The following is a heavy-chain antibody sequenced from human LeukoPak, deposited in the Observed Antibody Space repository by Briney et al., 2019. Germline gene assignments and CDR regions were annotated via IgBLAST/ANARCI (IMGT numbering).Heavy chain of an antibody. CDR2: ISGSGGST. V-gene: IGHV3-23*01. CDR1: GFTFSSYA. D-gene: IGHD5-18*01. J-gene: IGHJ4*02. CDR3: AKGLTWIQIYFDY. Sequence: GGSLRLSCAASGFTFSSYAMSWVRQAPGKGLEWVSAISGSGGSTYYADSVKGRFTISRDNSKNTLYLQMSSLRAKGTAVYYCAKGLTWIQIYFDYWGQGTLVTVSS.